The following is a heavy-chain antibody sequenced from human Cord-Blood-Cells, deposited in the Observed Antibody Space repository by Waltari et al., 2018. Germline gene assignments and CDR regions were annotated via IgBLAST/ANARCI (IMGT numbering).Heavy chain of an antibody. Sequence: QVQLQESGPGLVKPSGTLSLTSAVSGGSISRSNWWSWFRQPPGKGLAGIGEIYHCGSTKDHPSLRSRVTISVDKSKNQFSRKLGSVTAADTAVYYCARASRYYDRSGYYAFDIWGQGTMVTVSS. CDR3: ARASRYYDRSGYYAFDI. CDR1: GGSISRSNW. D-gene: IGHD3-22*01. V-gene: IGHV4-4*02. CDR2: IYHCGST. J-gene: IGHJ3*02.